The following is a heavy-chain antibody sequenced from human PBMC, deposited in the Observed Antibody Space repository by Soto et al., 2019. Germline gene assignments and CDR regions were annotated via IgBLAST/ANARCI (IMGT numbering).Heavy chain of an antibody. Sequence: GGSLRLSCAASGFTFSSYSMNWVRQAPGKGLEWVSSISSSSSYIYYADSVKGRFTISRDNAKNSLYLQMNSLRAEDTAVYYCARAGITRIEAPFDTWGQGTMVTVSS. CDR1: GFTFSSYS. J-gene: IGHJ3*02. V-gene: IGHV3-21*01. CDR3: ARAGITRIEAPFDT. CDR2: ISSSSSYI. D-gene: IGHD3-22*01.